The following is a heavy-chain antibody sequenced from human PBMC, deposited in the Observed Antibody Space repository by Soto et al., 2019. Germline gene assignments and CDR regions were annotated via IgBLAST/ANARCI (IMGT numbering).Heavy chain of an antibody. D-gene: IGHD3-3*01. CDR2: VNGGGDTT. J-gene: IGHJ6*02. CDR1: ELTFSSYS. Sequence: EVQLLESGGGLVQPGGSLRLSCAASELTFSSYSTILVRQAPGKGLEWVSGVNGGGDTTDYAESEKGRFTISRDNSKNTLYLQMNSLRAEDTAVFYCSIGPFGVTMDVWGQGTKVTVSS. CDR3: SIGPFGVTMDV. V-gene: IGHV3-23*01.